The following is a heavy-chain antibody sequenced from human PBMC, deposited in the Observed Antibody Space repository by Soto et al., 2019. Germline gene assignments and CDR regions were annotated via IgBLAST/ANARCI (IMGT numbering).Heavy chain of an antibody. CDR3: ARELGGGGNWFDP. D-gene: IGHD3-10*01. Sequence: PSETLSLTCTASGGSISSYYWSWIRQPPGKGLEWIGYIYYSGSTNYNPSLKSRVTISVDTSKNQFSLKLSSVTAADTAVYYCARELGGGGNWFDPWGQGTLVTVSS. J-gene: IGHJ5*02. CDR1: GGSISSYY. CDR2: IYYSGST. V-gene: IGHV4-59*01.